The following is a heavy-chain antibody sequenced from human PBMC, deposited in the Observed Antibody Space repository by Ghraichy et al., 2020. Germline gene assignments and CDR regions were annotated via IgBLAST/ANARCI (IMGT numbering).Heavy chain of an antibody. CDR2: IYHSGST. Sequence: SETLSLTCAVSGYSISSGYYWGWIRQPPGKGLEWIGSIYHSGSTYYNPSLKSRVTISVDTSKNQFSLKLSSVTAADTAVYYCAREERTVRFGELLYYYYGMDVWGQGTTVTVSS. J-gene: IGHJ6*02. D-gene: IGHD3-10*01. CDR1: GYSISSGYY. CDR3: AREERTVRFGELLYYYYGMDV. V-gene: IGHV4-38-2*02.